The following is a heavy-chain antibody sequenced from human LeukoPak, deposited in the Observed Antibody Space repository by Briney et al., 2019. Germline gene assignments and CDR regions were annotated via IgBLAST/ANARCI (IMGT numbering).Heavy chain of an antibody. CDR2: INRGESEK. D-gene: IGHD6-19*01. CDR1: GFTLSNYW. Sequence: GGSLRLSCTAYGFTLSNYWMSWVRQAPGKGLEWVANINRGESEKYYVDSVKGRFAISRDNAKNSLYLQMNSLRDEDTAVYYCARYGNGAWLAHYSFEIWGQGTMVTVSS. V-gene: IGHV3-7*01. CDR3: ARYGNGAWLAHYSFEI. J-gene: IGHJ3*02.